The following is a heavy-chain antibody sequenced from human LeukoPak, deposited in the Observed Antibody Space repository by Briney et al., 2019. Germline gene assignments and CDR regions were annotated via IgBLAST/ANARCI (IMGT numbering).Heavy chain of an antibody. CDR3: ARHPGDYDSSGPKDY. V-gene: IGHV4-39*01. J-gene: IGHJ4*02. CDR2: IYYSGST. Sequence: SETLSLSCTVSGGSISSSSYYWGWIRQPPGKGLEWNGSIYYSGSTYYNPFLKSRATLSVDTSKTQFSQKHSVLNAADTAVYICARHPGDYDSSGPKDYWGQGTLVSVSS. CDR1: GGSISSSSYY. D-gene: IGHD3-22*01.